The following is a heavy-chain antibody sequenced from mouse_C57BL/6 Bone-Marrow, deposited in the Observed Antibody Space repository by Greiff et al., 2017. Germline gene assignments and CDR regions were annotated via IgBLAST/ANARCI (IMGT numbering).Heavy chain of an antibody. CDR2: SRNKANDYTT. V-gene: IGHV7-1*01. J-gene: IGHJ4*01. CDR3: ARDKIYYAMDY. Sequence: APGKGLEWIAASRNKANDYTTEYSASVKGRFIVSRDTSQSILYLQMNALRAEDTAIYYCARDKIYYAMDYWGQGTSVTVSS.